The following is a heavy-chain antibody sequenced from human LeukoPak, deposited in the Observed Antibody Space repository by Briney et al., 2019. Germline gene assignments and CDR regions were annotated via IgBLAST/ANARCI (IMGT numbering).Heavy chain of an antibody. Sequence: GGSLRLSCTASGFTFGDYALTWVRQAPGKGLEWVGFIRSKTYGGTPEYAASVQGRFTISRDDSKGIAYLQMNSLKTEDTAVYYCTRDQTPYYWGQGTLVTVSS. J-gene: IGHJ4*02. CDR2: IRSKTYGGTP. CDR3: TRDQTPYY. CDR1: GFTFGDYA. V-gene: IGHV3-49*04.